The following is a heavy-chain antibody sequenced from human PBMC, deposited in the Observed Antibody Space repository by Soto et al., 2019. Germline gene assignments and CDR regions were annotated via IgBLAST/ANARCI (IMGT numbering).Heavy chain of an antibody. Sequence: PSETLSLTCTVSGGSISSSSYYWGWIRQPPGKGLEWIGSIYYSGSTYYNPSLKSRVTISVDTSKNQFSPKLSSVTAADTAVYYCARLFNSGYWPFDYWGQGTLVTVSS. V-gene: IGHV4-39*01. D-gene: IGHD3-22*01. CDR2: IYYSGST. CDR1: GGSISSSSYY. CDR3: ARLFNSGYWPFDY. J-gene: IGHJ4*02.